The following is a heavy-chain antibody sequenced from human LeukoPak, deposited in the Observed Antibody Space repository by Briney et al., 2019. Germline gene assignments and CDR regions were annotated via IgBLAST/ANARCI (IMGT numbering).Heavy chain of an antibody. CDR3: ARGAGNSVFDY. J-gene: IGHJ4*02. D-gene: IGHD4-23*01. CDR1: GDSIGTFH. Sequence: SETLSLTCTVSGDSIGTFHWSWFRQPPGKGLEWIGYNSYSGSTKSNPSLKSRVTISLDTSKTQFSLKLGSVTAADTAIYYCARGAGNSVFDYWGQGTLVTVSS. CDR2: NSYSGST. V-gene: IGHV4-59*01.